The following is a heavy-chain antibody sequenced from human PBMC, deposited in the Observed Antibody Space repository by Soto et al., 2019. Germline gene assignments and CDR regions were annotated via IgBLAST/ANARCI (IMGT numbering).Heavy chain of an antibody. D-gene: IGHD6-19*01. CDR2: ISGSGGST. Sequence: EVQLLESGGGLVQPGGSLRLSCAASGFTFSSYAMSWVRQAPGKGLEWVSAISGSGGSTYYADSVKGRFTISRDNSKNPLYLQMNSLRAEDTAVYYCAKVTTRYSSGREAWGQGTLVTVSS. J-gene: IGHJ4*02. CDR3: AKVTTRYSSGREA. CDR1: GFTFSSYA. V-gene: IGHV3-23*01.